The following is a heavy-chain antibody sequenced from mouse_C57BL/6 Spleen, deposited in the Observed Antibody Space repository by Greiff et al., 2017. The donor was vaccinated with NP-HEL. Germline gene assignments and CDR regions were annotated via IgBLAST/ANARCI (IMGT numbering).Heavy chain of an antibody. V-gene: IGHV3-1*01. D-gene: IGHD4-1*01. CDR2: ISYSGST. Sequence: EVQGVESGPGMVKPSQSLSLTCTVTGYSITSGYDWHWIRHFPGNKLEWMGYISYSGSTNYNPSLKSRISITHDTSKNHFFLKLNSVTTEDTATYYCAKEGIWDGYFDVWGTGTTVTVSS. J-gene: IGHJ1*03. CDR3: AKEGIWDGYFDV. CDR1: GYSITSGYD.